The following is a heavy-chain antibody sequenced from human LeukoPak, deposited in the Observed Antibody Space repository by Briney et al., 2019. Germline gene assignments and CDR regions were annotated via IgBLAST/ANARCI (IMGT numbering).Heavy chain of an antibody. CDR2: IIPILGIA. CDR1: GYTFTGYY. CDR3: ARVRGSSGWYLDY. Sequence: SVKVSCKASGYTFTGYYMHWVRQAPGQGLEWMGRIIPILGIANYAQKFQGRVTITADKSTSTAYMELSSLRSEDTAVYYCARVRGSSGWYLDYWGQGTLVTVSS. V-gene: IGHV1-69*04. J-gene: IGHJ4*02. D-gene: IGHD6-19*01.